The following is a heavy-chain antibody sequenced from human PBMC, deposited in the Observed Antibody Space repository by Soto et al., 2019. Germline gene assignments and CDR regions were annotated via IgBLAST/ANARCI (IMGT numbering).Heavy chain of an antibody. CDR1: GGSISSGGYS. J-gene: IGHJ4*02. CDR3: ASGLVTTLHY. CDR2: IYHSGST. V-gene: IGHV4-30-2*01. Sequence: SETLSLTCAVSGGSISSGGYSWIWIRQPPGKGLEWIGYIYHSGSTYYNPSLKSRVTISVDRSKNQFSLKLSSVTAADTAVYYCASGLVTTLHYWGQGTLVTVSS. D-gene: IGHD4-17*01.